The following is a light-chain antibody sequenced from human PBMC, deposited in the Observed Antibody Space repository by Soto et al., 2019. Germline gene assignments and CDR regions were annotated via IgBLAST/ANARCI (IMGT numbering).Light chain of an antibody. CDR2: DAS. CDR3: QQRSNWPPIP. V-gene: IGKV3-11*01. Sequence: EIVLTQSPGTLSLSPGERATLSCRASQSVGTNLAWYQQKPGQAPRLLIYDASNRAPGIPARFSGSGSGTDFTLTISSLEPEDFVVYYCQQRSNWPPIPFGQGTRLEIK. J-gene: IGKJ5*01. CDR1: QSVGTN.